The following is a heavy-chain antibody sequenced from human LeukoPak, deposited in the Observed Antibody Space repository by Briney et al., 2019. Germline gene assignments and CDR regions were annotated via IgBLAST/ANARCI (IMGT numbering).Heavy chain of an antibody. CDR3: ARVMYYYDSSGPHGY. V-gene: IGHV1-46*01. Sequence: ASVKVSCKASGDTFINDYFHWVRQAPGQGLEWMGVSNPSGGTASYAQKFQGRVTMTRDTSISTAYMELSRLRSDDTAVYYCARVMYYYDSSGPHGYWGQGTLVTVSS. D-gene: IGHD3-22*01. J-gene: IGHJ4*02. CDR2: SNPSGGTA. CDR1: GDTFINDY.